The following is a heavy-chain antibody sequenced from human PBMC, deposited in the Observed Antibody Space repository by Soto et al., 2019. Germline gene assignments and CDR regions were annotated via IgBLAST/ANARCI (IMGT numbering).Heavy chain of an antibody. CDR1: AGSFTTYY. V-gene: IGHV4-34*01. CDR3: ARIRARFSRSAFDI. CDR2: INSSGST. Sequence: SETLSLTCAVYAGSFTTYYWSWIRQPPGKGLEWIGEINSSGSTNYDPSLKSRLTISVDTSKNQFSLRLTSVTAADTAVYYCARIRARFSRSAFDIWGQGTMVTVSS. D-gene: IGHD3-10*01. J-gene: IGHJ3*02.